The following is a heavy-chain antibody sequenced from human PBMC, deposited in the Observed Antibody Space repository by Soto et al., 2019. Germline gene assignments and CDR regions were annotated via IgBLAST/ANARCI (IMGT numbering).Heavy chain of an antibody. Sequence: GGSLRLSCAASGFTFNSYVMTWFRQAPVEGLEWVSSISRSGRGSAYYADSVKGRFTISRDNSENTLFLQMNNLRDEDTALYYCARGRYLDSSDYWVANLHFDHWGLGTLVTVSS. CDR1: GFTFNSYV. CDR3: ARGRYLDSSDYWVANLHFDH. CDR2: ISRSGRGSA. V-gene: IGHV3-23*01. J-gene: IGHJ4*02. D-gene: IGHD3-22*01.